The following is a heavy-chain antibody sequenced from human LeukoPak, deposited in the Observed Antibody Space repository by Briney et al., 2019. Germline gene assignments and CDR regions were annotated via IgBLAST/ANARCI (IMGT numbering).Heavy chain of an antibody. CDR2: INHSGST. D-gene: IGHD3-3*01. Sequence: KPSETLSFTCAVYGGSFSGYYWGWIRQPPGKGREWIREINHSGSTNYNPSLESRATISVATTNNPFSLKRSSVTAADTAVYYCARGAIFGVVKGFDYWGQGTLVTVSS. CDR3: ARGAIFGVVKGFDY. CDR1: GGSFSGYY. V-gene: IGHV4-34*01. J-gene: IGHJ4*02.